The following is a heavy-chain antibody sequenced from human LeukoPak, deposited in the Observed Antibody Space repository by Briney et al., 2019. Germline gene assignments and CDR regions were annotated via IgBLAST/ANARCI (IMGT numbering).Heavy chain of an antibody. J-gene: IGHJ6*03. CDR1: GFIFRTYG. Sequence: GGSLRLSCAASGFIFRTYGMHWVRQAPGKGLEWVAYIQYDGSNEQYADSVKGRFSISRDNSKNILYLQMNSLRAEDTALYYCAKDRCSNGIGCFYYYMDVWGKGTTVTISS. CDR3: AKDRCSNGIGCFYYYMDV. CDR2: IQYDGSNE. D-gene: IGHD2-8*01. V-gene: IGHV3-30*02.